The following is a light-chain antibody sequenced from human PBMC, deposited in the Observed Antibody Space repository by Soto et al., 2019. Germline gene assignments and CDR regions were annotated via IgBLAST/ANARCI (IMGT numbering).Light chain of an antibody. CDR2: LNSDGRH. J-gene: IGLJ2*01. CDR3: QTWGSGIVV. CDR1: SGHSNYA. Sequence: QLVLTQSPSASASLGASVKLTCTLSSGHSNYAIAWHQQQSEKGPRHLMKLNSDGRHSKGDGIPDRFSGSSSGAERYRTISSLQSEDEADYYCQTWGSGIVVFGGGTKLTVL. V-gene: IGLV4-69*01.